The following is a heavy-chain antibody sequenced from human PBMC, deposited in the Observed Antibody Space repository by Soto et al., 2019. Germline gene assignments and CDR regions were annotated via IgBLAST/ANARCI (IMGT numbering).Heavy chain of an antibody. CDR3: ARELRYSYGSNYGMDV. J-gene: IGHJ6*02. V-gene: IGHV1-2*04. CDR2: INPNSGGT. Sequence: VASVKVSCKASGYTFTGYYMHWGRQAPGQGLEWMGWINPNSGGTNYAQKFQGWVTMTRDTSISTAYMELSRLRSDDTAVYYCARELRYSYGSNYGMDVWGQGTKVTVSS. CDR1: GYTFTGYY. D-gene: IGHD5-18*01.